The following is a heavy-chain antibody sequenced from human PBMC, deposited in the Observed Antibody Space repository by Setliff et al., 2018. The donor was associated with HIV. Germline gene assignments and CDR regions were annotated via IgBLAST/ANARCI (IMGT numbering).Heavy chain of an antibody. CDR1: GYSIRSGYY. J-gene: IGHJ4*02. V-gene: IGHV4-61*02. CDR3: AKGVRGYNKGGLDH. CDR2: IYTSGST. Sequence: SETLSLTCAVSGYSIRSGYYWGWIRQPARKGLEWIGRIYTSGSTNYNPSLKSRVTISVDTSKNQFSLKLSSVTAADTAVYYCAKGVRGYNKGGLDHWGQGTLVTVSS. D-gene: IGHD5-18*01.